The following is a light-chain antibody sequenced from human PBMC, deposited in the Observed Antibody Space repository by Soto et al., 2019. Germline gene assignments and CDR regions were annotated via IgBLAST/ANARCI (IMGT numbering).Light chain of an antibody. Sequence: DIQMTPSPSTLSASVGDSVTITCLASQSISSWLAWYQQKTGKANKLLIYDASSLESGVTSRFSGSGSGTEFTLTIRRLQTDDFATYYCQHYNSYSEAFGQGTKVDIK. CDR2: DAS. CDR1: QSISSW. CDR3: QHYNSYSEA. J-gene: IGKJ1*01. V-gene: IGKV1-5*01.